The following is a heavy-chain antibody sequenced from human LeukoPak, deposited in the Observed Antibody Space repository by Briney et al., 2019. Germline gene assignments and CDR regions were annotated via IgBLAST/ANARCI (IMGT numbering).Heavy chain of an antibody. J-gene: IGHJ4*02. V-gene: IGHV5-51*01. CDR1: GYSFTSYW. Sequence: GESLRISYKGSGYSFTSYWIGWVRQMPGKGLEWMGIIYPGGSDTRYSPAFQGQVTISADKSISTAYLQWSSLKASDTAMYYCARRGSSLYFDYWGQGTLVTVSS. D-gene: IGHD5-12*01. CDR2: IYPGGSDT. CDR3: ARRGSSLYFDY.